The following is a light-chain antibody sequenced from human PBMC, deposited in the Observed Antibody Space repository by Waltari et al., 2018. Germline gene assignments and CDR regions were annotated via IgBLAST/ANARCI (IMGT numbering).Light chain of an antibody. CDR3: QVWDSSSDQVV. Sequence: SYVLTQPPSVSVAPGKTARITWGGDDTGFQSVHWYQQKPGQAPFMVVYDDSDRPSGIAGRFFGSNSGNTATLTISRVEAGDEADYYCQVWDSSSDQVVFGGGTKLTVL. CDR2: DDS. J-gene: IGLJ2*01. V-gene: IGLV3-21*03. CDR1: DTGFQS.